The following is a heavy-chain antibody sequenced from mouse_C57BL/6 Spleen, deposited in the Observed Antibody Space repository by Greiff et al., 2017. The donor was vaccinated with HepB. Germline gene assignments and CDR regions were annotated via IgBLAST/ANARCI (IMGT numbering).Heavy chain of an antibody. CDR3: AREGNYGYFDV. CDR2: INPSNGGT. CDR1: GYTFTSYW. V-gene: IGHV1-53*01. D-gene: IGHD2-1*01. J-gene: IGHJ1*03. Sequence: QVQLQQPGTELVKPGASVKLSCKASGYTFTSYWMHWVKQRPGQGLEWIGKINPSNGGTNYNEKFKGKATLTVDKSSSTAYMQLSSLTSEDSAVYYCAREGNYGYFDVWGTGTTVTVSS.